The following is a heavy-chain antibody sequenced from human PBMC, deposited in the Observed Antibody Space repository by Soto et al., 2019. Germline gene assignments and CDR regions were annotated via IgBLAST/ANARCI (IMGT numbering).Heavy chain of an antibody. Sequence: QITLKESGPTLVKPTQTLTLTCTFSGFSLSTTRVGVGWIRQPPGKALEWLALIYWDDDKRYSPFLKSRLTIAKDTSKNQVVLTMTNMDPMDTATYFCAHTLVAGLGYYFDCWGQGTLVTVSS. J-gene: IGHJ4*02. CDR2: IYWDDDK. D-gene: IGHD6-19*01. V-gene: IGHV2-5*02. CDR3: AHTLVAGLGYYFDC. CDR1: GFSLSTTRVG.